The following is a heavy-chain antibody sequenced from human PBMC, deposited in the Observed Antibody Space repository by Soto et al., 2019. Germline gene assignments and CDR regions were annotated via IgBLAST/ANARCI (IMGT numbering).Heavy chain of an antibody. CDR1: GFTFDDYA. CDR2: IKSKTDGGTT. J-gene: IGHJ3*02. CDR3: TTDLSVSDDI. Sequence: GSLRLSCAASGFTFDDYAMHWVRQAPGKGLEWVSGIKSKTDGGTTDYAAPVKGRFTISRDDSKNTLYLQMNSLKTEDTAVYYCTTDLSVSDDIWGQGTMVTVSS. D-gene: IGHD1-26*01. V-gene: IGHV3-15*07.